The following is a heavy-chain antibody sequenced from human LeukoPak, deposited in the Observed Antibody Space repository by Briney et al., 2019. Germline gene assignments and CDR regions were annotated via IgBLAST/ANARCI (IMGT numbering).Heavy chain of an antibody. V-gene: IGHV1-2*02. CDR3: ARGGYYDSSGYPNWFDP. CDR1: GYTFTGYY. D-gene: IGHD3-22*01. Sequence: ASVKVSCKASGYTFTGYYMHWVRQAPGQGLEWMGWINPNSGGTNYAQKFQGRVTMTRDTSISTAYMELSRLRSDDTAVYYCARGGYYDSSGYPNWFDPWGQGTLVTVSS. CDR2: INPNSGGT. J-gene: IGHJ5*02.